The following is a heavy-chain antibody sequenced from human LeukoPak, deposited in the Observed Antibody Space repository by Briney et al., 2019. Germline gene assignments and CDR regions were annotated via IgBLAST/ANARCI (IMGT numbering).Heavy chain of an antibody. J-gene: IGHJ6*03. CDR1: GFTFSGYG. CDR2: ISSSSSTI. D-gene: IGHD3-3*01. Sequence: GGSLRLSCAASGFTFSGYGMHWVRQAPGKVLEWVSYISSSSSTIYYADSVKGRFTISRDNAKNSLYLQMNSLRAEDTAVYYCARVGYDFWSGSKDYYYMDVWGKGTTVTVSS. CDR3: ARVGYDFWSGSKDYYYMDV. V-gene: IGHV3-48*01.